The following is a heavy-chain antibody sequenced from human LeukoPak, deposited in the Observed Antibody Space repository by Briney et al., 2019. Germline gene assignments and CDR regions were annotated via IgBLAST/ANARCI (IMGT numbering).Heavy chain of an antibody. CDR1: GFTFNKYA. Sequence: PGGSLRLSCAASGFTFNKYAMSWVRQAQGMVLEWLSYVSGSGGATYYADSVKGRFTISRDNSKNTVYLQMGSLGAEDTAVYYCAKNRGGTYKYYMDVWGNGTTVTVSS. CDR3: AKNRGGTYKYYMDV. CDR2: VSGSGGAT. V-gene: IGHV3-23*01. D-gene: IGHD1-1*01. J-gene: IGHJ6*03.